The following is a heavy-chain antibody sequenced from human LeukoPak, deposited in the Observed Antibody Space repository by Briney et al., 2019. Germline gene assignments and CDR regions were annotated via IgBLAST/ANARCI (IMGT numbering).Heavy chain of an antibody. CDR1: GGSIGSSSYY. V-gene: IGHV4-39*01. CDR3: ARPGGTLYYYDSSGYYYDYFDH. D-gene: IGHD3-22*01. CDR2: MYYSGST. Sequence: PSETLSLTCTVSGGSIGSSSYYWGWIRQPPGKGLEWIGSMYYSGSTHHNPSLKSRVTISVDTSKNQFSLKLSSVTAADTAVYYCARPGGTLYYYDSSGYYYDYFDHWGQGTLVTVSS. J-gene: IGHJ4*02.